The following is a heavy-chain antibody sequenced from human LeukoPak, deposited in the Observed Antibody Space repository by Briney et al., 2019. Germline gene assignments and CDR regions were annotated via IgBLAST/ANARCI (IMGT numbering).Heavy chain of an antibody. V-gene: IGHV1-18*01. CDR2: ISAYNGNT. Sequence: AASVKVSCKASGYTFTSYGISWVRQAPGQGLEWMGWISAYNGNTNYAQKLQGRVTMTTDTSTSTAYMELRSLRSDDTAVYYCARSSLAVAGNGYWFDPWGQGTLVTVSP. J-gene: IGHJ5*02. CDR3: ARSSLAVAGNGYWFDP. CDR1: GYTFTSYG. D-gene: IGHD6-19*01.